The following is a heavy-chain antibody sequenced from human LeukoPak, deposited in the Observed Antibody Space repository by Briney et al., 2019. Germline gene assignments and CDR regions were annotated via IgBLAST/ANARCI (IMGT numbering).Heavy chain of an antibody. V-gene: IGHV1-69*05. Sequence: SVKVSCKASGGTFSSYAISWVRQAPGLGLGWMGRIIPIFGTANYAQKFQGRVTITTDESTSTAYMELSSLRSEDTAVYYCARVSEDYYDSSGYYPFDYWGQGTLVTVSS. J-gene: IGHJ4*02. CDR3: ARVSEDYYDSSGYYPFDY. CDR2: IIPIFGTA. CDR1: GGTFSSYA. D-gene: IGHD3-22*01.